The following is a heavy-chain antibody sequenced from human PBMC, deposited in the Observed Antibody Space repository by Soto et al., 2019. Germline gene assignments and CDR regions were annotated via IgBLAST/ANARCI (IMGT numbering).Heavy chain of an antibody. D-gene: IGHD2-2*01. J-gene: IGHJ5*02. V-gene: IGHV1-18*01. Sequence: ASVKVSCKTSGYTFSNYGITWVRQAPGQPLEWLGWISLYSDGTNYAQKFQGRVSMTTDTSTTTAYMELRSLRSDDTAVYYCARVVPAAAAGFGPWGQGTLVPVPQ. CDR2: ISLYSDGT. CDR3: ARVVPAAAAGFGP. CDR1: GYTFSNYG.